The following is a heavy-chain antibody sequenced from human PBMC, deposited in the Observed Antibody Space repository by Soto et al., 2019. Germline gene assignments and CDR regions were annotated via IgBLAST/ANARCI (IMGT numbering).Heavy chain of an antibody. CDR3: VKSRGGNNFAFFD. V-gene: IGHV3-64D*06. D-gene: IGHD5-12*01. Sequence: GSLRLSCSASVFTFSSYAMHWVRQAPGKRLEYVSGVRGNGDPPFYADSVKGRFTISRDNSKNTLYLQMSSLSADDTAVYYCVKSRGGNNFAFFDWGQGALVTVSS. J-gene: IGHJ4*02. CDR2: VRGNGDPP. CDR1: VFTFSSYA.